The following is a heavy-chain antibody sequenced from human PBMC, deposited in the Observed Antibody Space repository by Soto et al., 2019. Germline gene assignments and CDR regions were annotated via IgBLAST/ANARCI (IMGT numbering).Heavy chain of an antibody. CDR1: GGSISSGGYY. CDR3: ASLPRITMVRGVLVMYYSSYYMDV. Sequence: SETLSLPCTVSGGSISSGGYYWSWIRQHPEKGLEWIAYIYYSGSTYYNPSLKSRVTISVDTSKNEFSLKLSSVTAADTAVYYCASLPRITMVRGVLVMYYSSYYMDVWGKGTMGSLSS. V-gene: IGHV4-31*03. CDR2: IYYSGST. J-gene: IGHJ6*03. D-gene: IGHD3-10*01.